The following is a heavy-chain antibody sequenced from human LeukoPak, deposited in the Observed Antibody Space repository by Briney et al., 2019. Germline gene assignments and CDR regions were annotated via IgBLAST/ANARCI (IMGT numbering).Heavy chain of an antibody. CDR3: ARELRNNWFDP. J-gene: IGHJ5*02. CDR1: GFTFSSYW. Sequence: GGSLRLSCAASGFTFSSYWMSWVRQAPGKGLEWVANIKQDGSERYYVDSVKGRFTISRDNAKNSLYLQMNSLKAEDTAVYYCARELRNNWFDPWGQGTLVTVSS. CDR2: IKQDGSER. V-gene: IGHV3-7*03.